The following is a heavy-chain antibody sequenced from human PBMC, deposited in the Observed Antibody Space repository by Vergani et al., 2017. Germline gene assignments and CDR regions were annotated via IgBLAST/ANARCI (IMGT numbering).Heavy chain of an antibody. Sequence: QMQLQESGPGLVKASETLSLTCTVSGDSIISRSYYWGWIRQPPGKGLEWLGSIYNSGNGDSSSSLKSRVIISADTSKNQFSLRLTSVTAADTAVYYCASGKYYSDSTSHFRGRYFDVWGRGTLVTVPS. CDR2: IYNSGNG. D-gene: IGHD3-16*01. CDR1: GDSIISRSYY. J-gene: IGHJ2*01. V-gene: IGHV4-39*01. CDR3: ASGKYYSDSTSHFRGRYFDV.